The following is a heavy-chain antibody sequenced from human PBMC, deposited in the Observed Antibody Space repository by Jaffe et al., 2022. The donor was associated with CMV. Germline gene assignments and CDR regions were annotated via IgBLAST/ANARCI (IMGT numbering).Heavy chain of an antibody. Sequence: EVQLVESGGGLVQPGGSLRLSCAASGFTFSSYWMSWVRQAPGKGLEWVANIKQDGSEKYYVDSVKGRFTISRDNAKNSLYLQMNSLRAEDTAVYYCARDLRGIFGEFPSQDDAFDIWGQGTMVTVSS. J-gene: IGHJ3*02. CDR2: IKQDGSEK. V-gene: IGHV3-7*03. CDR3: ARDLRGIFGEFPSQDDAFDI. D-gene: IGHD3-10*02. CDR1: GFTFSSYW.